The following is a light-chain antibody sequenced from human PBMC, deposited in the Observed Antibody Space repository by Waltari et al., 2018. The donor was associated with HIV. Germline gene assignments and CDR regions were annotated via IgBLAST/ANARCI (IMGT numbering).Light chain of an antibody. V-gene: IGLV1-47*01. CDR1: TSNIASAS. CDR3: AAWTDIMSGWL. CDR2: RGD. J-gene: IGLJ3*02. Sequence: TQSPSASGAPGQRVTLTCSAVTSNIASASIYWYQQVPGTAPKPLIFRGDQRPSGVPDRFSGSKSGASSSLAISGLQSDDEADYYCAAWTDIMSGWLFGGGTKLTVL.